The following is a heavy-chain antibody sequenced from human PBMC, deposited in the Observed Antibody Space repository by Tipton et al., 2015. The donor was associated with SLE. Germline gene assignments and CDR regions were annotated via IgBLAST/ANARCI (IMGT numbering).Heavy chain of an antibody. J-gene: IGHJ4*02. CDR2: VNHRGAT. D-gene: IGHD1-1*01. V-gene: IGHV4-34*01. CDR1: GGSINTHIYY. Sequence: TLSLTCAVYGGSINTHIYYWGWIRQTPGQRVEWIGEVNHRGATNYNPSLKSRVTISVDTSKNQISLNLSSVTAADTAVYYCARGPGRDWGQGTLATVSS. CDR3: ARGPGRD.